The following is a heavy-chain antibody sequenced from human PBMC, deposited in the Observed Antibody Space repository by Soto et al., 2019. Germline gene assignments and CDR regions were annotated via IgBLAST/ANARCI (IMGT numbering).Heavy chain of an antibody. CDR1: GYSFTSYW. D-gene: IGHD3-3*01. CDR2: IYPGDSDT. V-gene: IGHV5-51*01. CDR3: ARQTHYDFWSGPNYYYYGMDV. Sequence: GESLKISCKGSGYSFTSYWIGWVRQMPGKGLEWMGIIYPGDSDTRYSPSFQGQVTISADKSISTAYLQWSSLKASDTAMYYCARQTHYDFWSGPNYYYYGMDVWGQGTTVTV. J-gene: IGHJ6*02.